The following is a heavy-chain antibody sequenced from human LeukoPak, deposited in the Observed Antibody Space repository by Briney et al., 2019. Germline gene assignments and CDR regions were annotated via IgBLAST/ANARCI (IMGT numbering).Heavy chain of an antibody. J-gene: IGHJ4*02. Sequence: PSETLSLTCTVSGGSLSTYYWSWIRQPPGKGLEWIGYVYYSGSTSYNPSLKSRVIISVDTSKNEFSLNVSSVTAADTAVYYCARHYGYSYGPDYWGQGTLVTVSS. CDR1: GGSLSTYY. CDR2: VYYSGST. V-gene: IGHV4-59*08. D-gene: IGHD5-18*01. CDR3: ARHYGYSYGPDY.